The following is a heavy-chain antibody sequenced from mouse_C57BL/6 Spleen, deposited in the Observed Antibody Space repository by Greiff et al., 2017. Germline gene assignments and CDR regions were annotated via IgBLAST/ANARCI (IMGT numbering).Heavy chain of an antibody. D-gene: IGHD1-1*01. CDR2: INPSSGYT. V-gene: IGHV1-7*01. CDR3: AAIYYYGSSHD. J-gene: IGHJ1*03. Sequence: QVQLQQSGAELAKPGASVTLSCKASGYTFPSYWMHWVKQRPGQGLEWIGYINPSSGYTKYNQKFKDKATLTADKSSSTAYMQLSSLTYEDSAVYYCAAIYYYGSSHDWGTGTTVTVSS. CDR1: GYTFPSYW.